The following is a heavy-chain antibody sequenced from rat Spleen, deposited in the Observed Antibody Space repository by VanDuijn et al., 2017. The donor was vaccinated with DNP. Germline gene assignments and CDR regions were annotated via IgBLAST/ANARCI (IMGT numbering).Heavy chain of an antibody. D-gene: IGHD1-11*01. Sequence: EVQLVESGGGLVQPGRSLKLSCVVSGYIFGDYAMAWVRQAPKKGLEWVATISYDGSRTYYRDSVKGRFTISRDNAKTPLYLQMNSLRSEDTATYYCVRGDYGGYYFDYWGQGVMVTVSS. CDR1: GYIFGDYA. CDR2: ISYDGSRT. V-gene: IGHV5-17*01. CDR3: VRGDYGGYYFDY. J-gene: IGHJ2*01.